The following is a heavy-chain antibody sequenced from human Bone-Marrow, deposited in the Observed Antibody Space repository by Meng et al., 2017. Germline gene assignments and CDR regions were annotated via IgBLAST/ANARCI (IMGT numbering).Heavy chain of an antibody. CDR1: GGSISSGSYY. CDR2: IYYSGST. J-gene: IGHJ4*02. V-gene: IGHV4-39*07. D-gene: IGHD6-19*01. Sequence: GSLRLSCTVSGGSISSGSYYWSWIRQPPGKGLEWIGSIYYSGSTYYNPSLKSRVTISVDTSKNQFSLKLSSVTAADTAVYYCARDQATVAGTIDYWGQGTLVTVSS. CDR3: ARDQATVAGTIDY.